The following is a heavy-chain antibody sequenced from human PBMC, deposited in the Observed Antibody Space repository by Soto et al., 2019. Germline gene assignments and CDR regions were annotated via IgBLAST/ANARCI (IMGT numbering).Heavy chain of an antibody. CDR2: INAGNGNT. CDR3: FYDILTGDSWFDP. V-gene: IGHV1-3*01. Sequence: ASVKVSCKASGYTFTSYAMHWVRQAPGQRLEWMGWINAGNGNTKYSQKFQGRVTITRDTSASTAYMELSSLRSEDTAVYYCFYDILTGDSWFDPWGQRTLVTGSS. D-gene: IGHD3-9*01. CDR1: GYTFTSYA. J-gene: IGHJ5*02.